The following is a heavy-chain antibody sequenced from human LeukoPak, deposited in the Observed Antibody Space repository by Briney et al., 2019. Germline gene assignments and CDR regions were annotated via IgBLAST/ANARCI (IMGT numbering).Heavy chain of an antibody. D-gene: IGHD3-16*01. Sequence: SETLSLTCTVSGGSISSSSYYWGWIRQPPGKGLEWIGSIYYSGSTYYNPSLKGRVTISVDTSKNQFSLKLSSVTAADTAVYYCARGGEDYDYVWGSYRSLPFDYWGQGTLVTVSS. CDR2: IYYSGST. CDR1: GGSISSSSYY. J-gene: IGHJ4*02. CDR3: ARGGEDYDYVWGSYRSLPFDY. V-gene: IGHV4-39*01.